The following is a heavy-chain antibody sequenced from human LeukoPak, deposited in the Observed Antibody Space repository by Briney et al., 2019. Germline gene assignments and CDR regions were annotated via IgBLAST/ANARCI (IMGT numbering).Heavy chain of an antibody. V-gene: IGHV3-9*03. J-gene: IGHJ4*02. CDR1: GFTFDDYA. CDR3: AKDGGPYGGIRGYFDY. Sequence: GGSLRLSCAASGFTFDDYAMHWVRQAPGKGLEWVSGISWNSGSIDYADSVKGRYTISRDNAKKFLFLQMNSLRVEDMALYYCAKDGGPYGGIRGYFDYWGQGTLVTASS. D-gene: IGHD4-23*01. CDR2: ISWNSGSI.